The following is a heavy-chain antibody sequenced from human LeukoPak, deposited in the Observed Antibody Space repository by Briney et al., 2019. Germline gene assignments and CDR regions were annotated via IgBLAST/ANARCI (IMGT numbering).Heavy chain of an antibody. CDR3: VRGVVGVAAPDY. CDR1: GFTFSSYW. V-gene: IGHV3-30-3*01. J-gene: IGHJ4*02. CDR2: ISNDGNNE. D-gene: IGHD6-19*01. Sequence: PGGSLRLSCAASGFTFSSYWMSWVRQAPGKGLEWVTFISNDGNNEYYADSVKGRFTVSRDNSKNTVSLQMNSLRPEDTAVYFCVRGVVGVAAPDYWGQGTLVTVSS.